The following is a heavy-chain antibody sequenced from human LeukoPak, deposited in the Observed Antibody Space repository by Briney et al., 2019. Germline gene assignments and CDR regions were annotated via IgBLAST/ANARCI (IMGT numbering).Heavy chain of an antibody. CDR1: GFTVSDYS. Sequence: GGSLRLSCAASGFTVSDYSMSWVRQAPGKGLEWVSAISGSGSYTDYADSVKGRFTISKDNPKNTLYMRMSSLRAEDTAVYYCAKRRYDSSGHFDSWGQGTLVTVSS. CDR3: AKRRYDSSGHFDS. CDR2: ISGSGSYT. D-gene: IGHD3-22*01. V-gene: IGHV3-23*01. J-gene: IGHJ4*02.